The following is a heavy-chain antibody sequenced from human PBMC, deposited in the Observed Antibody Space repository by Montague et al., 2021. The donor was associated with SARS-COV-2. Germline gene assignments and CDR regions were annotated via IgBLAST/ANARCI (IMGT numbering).Heavy chain of an antibody. CDR1: GFTFSSYA. CDR3: AKDMTYYDILTGYYSGALPGTLYYYYYGMDV. J-gene: IGHJ6*02. V-gene: IGHV3-30*04. D-gene: IGHD3-9*01. Sequence: SLRLSCAASGFTFSSYAMHWVRQAPGKGLEWVAVISYDGSNKYYADSVKGRFTIPRDNSKNTLYLQMNSLRAEDTAVYYCAKDMTYYDILTGYYSGALPGTLYYYYYGMDVWGQGTTVTVSS. CDR2: ISYDGSNK.